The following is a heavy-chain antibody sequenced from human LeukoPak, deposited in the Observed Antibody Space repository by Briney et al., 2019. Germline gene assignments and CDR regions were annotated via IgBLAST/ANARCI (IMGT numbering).Heavy chain of an antibody. CDR1: GFTFSSYA. Sequence: GRSLRLSCAASGFTFSSYAMHWVRQAPGKGLEWVAVISYDGSNKYYADSVKGRFTISRDNSKNTLYLQMNSLRAEDTAVYYCARDQRPVALDYWGQGTLVTVSS. D-gene: IGHD6-19*01. V-gene: IGHV3-30*04. CDR3: ARDQRPVALDY. J-gene: IGHJ4*02. CDR2: ISYDGSNK.